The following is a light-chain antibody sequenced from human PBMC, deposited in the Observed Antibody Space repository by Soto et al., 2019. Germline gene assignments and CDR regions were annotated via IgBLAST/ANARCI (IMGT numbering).Light chain of an antibody. V-gene: IGLV1-51*01. J-gene: IGLJ1*01. CDR2: DDD. CDR3: GSWDSSLSAYV. CDR1: SSNIGGNS. Sequence: QSVMTQPPSVSAAPGQRVTISCSGSSSNIGGNSVSWYQQLPGTAPKLLIYDDDKRPSGIPDRFSGSKSGTSATLGITGFQTGDEADHYCGSWDSSLSAYVFGTGTKLPS.